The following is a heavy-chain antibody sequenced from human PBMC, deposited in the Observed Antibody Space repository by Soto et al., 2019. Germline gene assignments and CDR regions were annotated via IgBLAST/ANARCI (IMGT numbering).Heavy chain of an antibody. CDR2: INPSGGST. J-gene: IGHJ6*02. V-gene: IGHV1-46*01. D-gene: IGHD6-13*01. Sequence: ASVKVSCKASGYTFTSYYMHWVRQAPGQGLEWMGIINPSGGSTSYAQKFQGHVTISADKSISTAYLQWSSLKASDTAMYYCARQKKQQLLTYYYYGMDVWGQGTTVTVSS. CDR3: ARQKKQQLLTYYYYGMDV. CDR1: GYTFTSYY.